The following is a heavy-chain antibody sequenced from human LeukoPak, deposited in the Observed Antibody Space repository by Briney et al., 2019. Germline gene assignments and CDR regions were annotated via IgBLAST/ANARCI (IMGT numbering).Heavy chain of an antibody. V-gene: IGHV3-9*01. CDR3: AKDMGMRSSGWLDY. J-gene: IGHJ4*02. CDR2: ISLNGGSI. Sequence: GRSLRPSCAASGFTFVDYAMHWVRQAPGKGLEWLSGISLNGGSIGYADSVKGRFTISRDNAKNSLYLQMNSLRAEDTAVYYCAKDMGMRSSGWLDYWGQGTLVTVSS. CDR1: GFTFVDYA. D-gene: IGHD6-19*01.